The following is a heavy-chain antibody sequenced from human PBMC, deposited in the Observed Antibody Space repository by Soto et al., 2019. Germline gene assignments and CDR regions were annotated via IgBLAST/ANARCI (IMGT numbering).Heavy chain of an antibody. Sequence: QVQLQESGPGLVKPSETLSLTCTVSGGSISSYYWSWIRQPPGKGLEWIGYIFYSGSTNYNPSLKSRVTISVDTSKNWFSLKLSSVTAADTAVYYCARRYSSGIDFWGQGTLVTVSS. D-gene: IGHD6-19*01. V-gene: IGHV4-59*08. CDR1: GGSISSYY. CDR3: ARRYSSGIDF. CDR2: IFYSGST. J-gene: IGHJ4*02.